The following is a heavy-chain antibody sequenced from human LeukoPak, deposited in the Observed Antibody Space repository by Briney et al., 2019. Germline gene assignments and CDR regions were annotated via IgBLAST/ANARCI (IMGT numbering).Heavy chain of an antibody. J-gene: IGHJ5*02. CDR3: ARGRSIAACWFDP. D-gene: IGHD6-6*01. CDR1: CGSISISY. V-gene: IGHV4-59*07. Sequence: DTVPLMRTLSCGSISISYWSWTRHPRGGGRECIGYIYYSGSTNYHPPLKSRVPLSVDTSKNQFSLTLSCVTAGDTAVYYCARGRSIAACWFDPWGQGTLVTVSS. CDR2: IYYSGST.